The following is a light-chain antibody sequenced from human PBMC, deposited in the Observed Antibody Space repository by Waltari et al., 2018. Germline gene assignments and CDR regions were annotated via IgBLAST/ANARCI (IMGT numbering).Light chain of an antibody. V-gene: IGKV3-11*01. CDR1: QNVNSF. CDR3: QQRGNLPET. CDR2: DAS. J-gene: IGKJ2*01. Sequence: EIVFPQSPGTLFLSPGERATLSCRASQNVNSFLAWYQQKRGQAPRLLIYDASKRATGIPDRISGSGSGTDFTLTISSLEPEDFAIYYCQQRGNLPETFGRGTRVEMK.